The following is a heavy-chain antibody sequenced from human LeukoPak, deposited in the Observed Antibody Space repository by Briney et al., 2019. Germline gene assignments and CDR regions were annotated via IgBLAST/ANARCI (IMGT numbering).Heavy chain of an antibody. V-gene: IGHV3-30*04. CDR2: ISYDGSNK. CDR1: GFTFSSYV. Sequence: GGSLRLSCAASGFTFSSYVMHWVRQAPGKGLEWVAVISYDGSNKYYADSVKGRFTISRDNSKNTLYLQMNSLRAEDTAVYYCARVIAVAGTSDYWGQGTLVTVSS. CDR3: ARVIAVAGTSDY. D-gene: IGHD6-19*01. J-gene: IGHJ4*02.